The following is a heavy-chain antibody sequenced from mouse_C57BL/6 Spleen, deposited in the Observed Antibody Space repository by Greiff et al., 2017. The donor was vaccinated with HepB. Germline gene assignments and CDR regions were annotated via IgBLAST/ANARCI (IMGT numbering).Heavy chain of an antibody. CDR3: ARPGDYDPAWFAY. CDR2: ISSGSSTI. D-gene: IGHD2-4*01. CDR1: GFTFSDYG. V-gene: IGHV5-17*01. Sequence: EVKLVESGGGLVKPGGSLKLSCAASGFTFSDYGMHWVRQAPEKGLEWVAYISSGSSTIYYADTVKGRFTISRDNAKNTLFLQMTSLRSEDTAMYYCARPGDYDPAWFAYWGQGTLVTVSA. J-gene: IGHJ3*01.